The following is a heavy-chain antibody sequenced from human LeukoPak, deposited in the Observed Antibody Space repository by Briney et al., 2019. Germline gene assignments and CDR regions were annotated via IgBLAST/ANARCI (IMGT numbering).Heavy chain of an antibody. CDR2: ISGSCGST. V-gene: IGHV3-23*01. D-gene: IGHD3-22*01. Sequence: GGSLRLSCAASGFAFSSYAMSWVRQAPGKGLEWVSAISGSCGSTYYADSVKGRFTISRDNSKNTLYLQMNSLRAEDTAVYYCAKEEGMIVLAPFDYWGQGILVTVSS. CDR3: AKEEGMIVLAPFDY. CDR1: GFAFSSYA. J-gene: IGHJ4*02.